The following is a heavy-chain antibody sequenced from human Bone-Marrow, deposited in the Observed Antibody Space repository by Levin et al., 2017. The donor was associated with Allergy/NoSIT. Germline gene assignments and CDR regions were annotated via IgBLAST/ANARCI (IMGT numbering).Heavy chain of an antibody. CDR2: MSYDGDIK. CDR1: GFRFGTSA. D-gene: IGHD3-16*02. Sequence: GGSLRLSCVASGFRFGTSAMHWVRQAPGKGLEWVSLMSYDGDIKKYADSVEGRFTISRDNSKNTLYLQMNSLRLDDTAVYFCARMLSSTFDYWGRGTLVTVS. CDR3: ARMLSSTFDY. J-gene: IGHJ4*02. V-gene: IGHV3-30-3*01.